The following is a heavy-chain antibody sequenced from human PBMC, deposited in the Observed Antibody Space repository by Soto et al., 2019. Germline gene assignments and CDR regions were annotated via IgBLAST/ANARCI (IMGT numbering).Heavy chain of an antibody. CDR2: MNPKSGNT. Sequence: ASVKVSCKASGYSFTSYDINWVRQATGQGLEWIGWMNPKSGNTGYAQKFQGRVTMTMDTSISTAYMELNSLKSEDTAVYYCARAPASLDLWGRGTLVTVSS. J-gene: IGHJ5*02. CDR1: GYSFTSYD. V-gene: IGHV1-8*01. CDR3: ARAPASLDL.